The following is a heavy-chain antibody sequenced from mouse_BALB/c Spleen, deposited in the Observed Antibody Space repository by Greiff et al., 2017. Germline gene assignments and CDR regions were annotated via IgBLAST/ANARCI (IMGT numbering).Heavy chain of an antibody. J-gene: IGHJ2*01. CDR1: GFTFSSYT. CDR2: ISSGGSYT. Sequence: EVQGVESGGGLVQPGGSLKLSCAASGFTFSSYTMSWVRQTPEKRLEWVATISSGGSYTYYPDSVKGRFTISRDNAKNTLYLQMSSLKSEDTAMYYCTRDGDYDYWGQGTTLTVSS. V-gene: IGHV5-6-4*01. CDR3: TRDGDYDY. D-gene: IGHD2-4*01.